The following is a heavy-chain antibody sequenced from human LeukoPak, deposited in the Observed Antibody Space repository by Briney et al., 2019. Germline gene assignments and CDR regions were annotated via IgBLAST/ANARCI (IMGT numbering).Heavy chain of an antibody. CDR1: GGSFSGYP. V-gene: IGHV4-34*01. J-gene: IGHJ4*02. CDR2: INQSGVT. Sequence: SETLSLTCAVYGGSFSGYPWNWIRQAPGKGLEWIGEINQSGVTNYKLSLRRRVTLSVDTSRKQVSLKLTSVTAADTAVYYCARLVYNFGGFDQWGQGSLVTVSS. D-gene: IGHD2-21*01. CDR3: ARLVYNFGGFDQ.